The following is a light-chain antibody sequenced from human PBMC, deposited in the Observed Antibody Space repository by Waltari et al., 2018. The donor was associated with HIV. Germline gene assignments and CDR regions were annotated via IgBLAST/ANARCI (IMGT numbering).Light chain of an antibody. J-gene: IGLJ3*02. V-gene: IGLV3-21*04. CDR1: HFGSKP. Sequence: SYVLTQPPSVSVAPGGTAPISCGGSHFGSKPVPWYQQKPGQAPGLVIYYYNDRPSGIPARFSGSNSGNTATLTITWVEAGDEADYYCQVWDSTTDHVLFGGGTKLTVL. CDR2: YYN. CDR3: QVWDSTTDHVL.